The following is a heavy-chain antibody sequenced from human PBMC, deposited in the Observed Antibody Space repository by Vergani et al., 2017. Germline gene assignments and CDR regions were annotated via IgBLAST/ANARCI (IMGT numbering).Heavy chain of an antibody. Sequence: VQLVESGGGVVQPGRSLRLSCAASGFTFSSYAMHWVRQAPGKGLEWVAVISYDGSNKYYADSVKGRFTISRDNSKNTLYLQMNSLRAEDTAVYYCARDPYSSGWYYFDYWGQGTLVTVSS. CDR2: ISYDGSNK. V-gene: IGHV3-30-3*01. D-gene: IGHD6-19*01. CDR1: GFTFSSYA. CDR3: ARDPYSSGWYYFDY. J-gene: IGHJ4*02.